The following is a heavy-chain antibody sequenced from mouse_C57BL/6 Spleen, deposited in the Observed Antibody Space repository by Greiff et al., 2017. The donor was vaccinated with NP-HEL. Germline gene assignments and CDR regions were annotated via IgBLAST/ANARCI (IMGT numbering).Heavy chain of an antibody. J-gene: IGHJ1*01. CDR2: IYPGDGDT. D-gene: IGHD1-1*01. V-gene: IGHV1-82*01. CDR3: ARGLYSDV. Sequence: VQLQQSGPELVKPGASVKISCKASGYAFSSSWMNWVKQRPGKGLEWIGRIYPGDGDTNYNGKFKGKATLTADKSSSTVYMQLSSLTSEDSAVYFCARGLYSDVWGQGTTVTVSS. CDR1: GYAFSSSW.